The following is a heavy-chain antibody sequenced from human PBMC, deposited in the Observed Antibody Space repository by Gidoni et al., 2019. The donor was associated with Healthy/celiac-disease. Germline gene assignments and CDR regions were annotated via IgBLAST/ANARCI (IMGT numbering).Heavy chain of an antibody. Sequence: QVQLQESGPGLVKPSQTLSLTCTVSGGSISSGSYYWSWIRQPAGKGLEWIGRIYTSGSTNYNPSLKSRVTISVDTSKNQFSLKLSSVTAADTAVYYCARDQYSSSNWGQGTLVTVSS. J-gene: IGHJ4*02. V-gene: IGHV4-61*02. CDR1: GGSISSGSYY. CDR3: ARDQYSSSN. D-gene: IGHD6-6*01. CDR2: IYTSGST.